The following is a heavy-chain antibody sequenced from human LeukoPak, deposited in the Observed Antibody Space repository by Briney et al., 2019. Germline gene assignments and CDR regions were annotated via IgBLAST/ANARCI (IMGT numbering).Heavy chain of an antibody. CDR1: GFTFSSYA. D-gene: IGHD6-19*01. CDR2: ISYDESNK. Sequence: GGSLRLSCAASGFTFSSYAMHWVRQAPGKGLERVAVISYDESNKYYADSVKGRFTISRDNSKNTLDLQMNSRRAEDPAVYYCARAAPVDGITYFDYWGQGTLVTVSS. J-gene: IGHJ4*02. CDR3: ARAAPVDGITYFDY. V-gene: IGHV3-30-3*01.